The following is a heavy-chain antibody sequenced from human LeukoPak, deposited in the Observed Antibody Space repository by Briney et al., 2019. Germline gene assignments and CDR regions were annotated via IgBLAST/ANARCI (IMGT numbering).Heavy chain of an antibody. CDR1: GFTFRSYA. CDR2: ISYAGTNK. J-gene: IGHJ4*02. D-gene: IGHD5-24*01. CDR3: ARGVEMATMVNDY. Sequence: GGSLRLSCGASGFTFRSYAMHWVRQAPGKGLEWVAIISYAGTNKYYADSVKGRFTISRDDSENTLYLQMSSLRPDDTAVYYCARGVEMATMVNDYWGQGTLVTVSS. V-gene: IGHV3-30*04.